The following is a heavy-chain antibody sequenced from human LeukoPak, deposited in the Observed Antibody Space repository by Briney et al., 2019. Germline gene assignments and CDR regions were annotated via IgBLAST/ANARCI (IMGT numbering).Heavy chain of an antibody. CDR3: ARGSDDYYDSSGYYKPGGYFDY. D-gene: IGHD3-22*01. Sequence: GRSLRLSCAASGFTFSSYAMHWVRQAPGKGLEWVAVIPYDGSNKYYADSVKGRFTISRDNSKNTLYLQMNSLRAEDTAVYYCARGSDDYYDSSGYYKPGGYFDYWGQGTLVTVSS. CDR2: IPYDGSNK. J-gene: IGHJ4*02. V-gene: IGHV3-30-3*01. CDR1: GFTFSSYA.